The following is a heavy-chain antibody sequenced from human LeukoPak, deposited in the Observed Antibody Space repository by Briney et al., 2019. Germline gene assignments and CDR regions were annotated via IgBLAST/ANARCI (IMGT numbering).Heavy chain of an antibody. D-gene: IGHD6-13*01. CDR2: IYHSGST. V-gene: IGHV4-59*08. CDR3: ARYMAATGPFDY. CDR1: GGSLSSYY. J-gene: IGHJ4*02. Sequence: SETLSLTCTVSGGSLSSYYWSGIRQPPGKGLEWIGFIYHSGSTCYNPSLKSRVTISVDTSKNQFSLKLTSVTAADTAVYYCARYMAATGPFDYWGQGTLVTVSS.